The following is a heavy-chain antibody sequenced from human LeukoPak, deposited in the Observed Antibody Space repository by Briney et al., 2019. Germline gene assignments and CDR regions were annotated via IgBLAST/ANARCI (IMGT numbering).Heavy chain of an antibody. CDR1: GFTFSTYG. CDR2: IWYDGSKE. V-gene: IGHV3-33*06. CDR3: AKDGLLVRGVMDWYCDL. D-gene: IGHD3-10*01. J-gene: IGHJ2*01. Sequence: GGSLRLSCAASGFTFSTYGMYWVRQAPGKGLEWVAVIWYDGSKEYYADSVKGRFTISRDNSKNTLYLQMNSLRAEDTAVYYCAKDGLLVRGVMDWYCDLWGRGILVTVSS.